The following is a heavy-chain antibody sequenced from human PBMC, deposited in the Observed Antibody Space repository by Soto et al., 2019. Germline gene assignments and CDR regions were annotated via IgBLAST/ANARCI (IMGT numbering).Heavy chain of an antibody. V-gene: IGHV1-2*04. CDR1: GHTFTGKY. CDR2: INPNTVAT. J-gene: IGHJ6*02. D-gene: IGHD2-15*01. CDR3: ASSGGYPYYGMDV. Sequence: QVQLVQSGAEVKKPGASVKVSCKASGHTFTGKYIHWVRQAPGQGLEWMGWINPNTVATNYAQRFQGWVTMTRDTSISTAYVELSRLGSDDTAVYYCASSGGYPYYGMDVWGQGTTVTVSS.